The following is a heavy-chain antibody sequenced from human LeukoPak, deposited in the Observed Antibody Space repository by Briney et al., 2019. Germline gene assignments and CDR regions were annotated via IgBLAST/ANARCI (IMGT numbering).Heavy chain of an antibody. CDR2: ISGSGGST. V-gene: IGHV3-23*01. CDR1: GFTFSSYA. Sequence: GGSLRLSCAASGFTFSSYAMSWVRQAPGKGLEWVSAISGSGGSTYYADSVKGRFTISRDNSKNTLYLQMNSLRAEDTAVYYCARGFYGSAYYYGMDVWGQGTTVTVSS. D-gene: IGHD3-10*01. J-gene: IGHJ6*02. CDR3: ARGFYGSAYYYGMDV.